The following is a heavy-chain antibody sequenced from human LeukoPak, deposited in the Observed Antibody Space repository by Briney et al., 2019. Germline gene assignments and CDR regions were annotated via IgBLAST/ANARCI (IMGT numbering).Heavy chain of an antibody. CDR2: ISSNGGST. Sequence: GGSLRLSCAASGFTFSSYAMHWVRQAPGKGLEYVSAISSNGGSTYYANSVKGRFTISRDNSKNTLYLQMGSLRAEDMAVYYCATESQWLGYQNAFDIWGQGTMVTVSS. J-gene: IGHJ3*02. D-gene: IGHD6-19*01. CDR3: ATESQWLGYQNAFDI. V-gene: IGHV3-64*01. CDR1: GFTFSSYA.